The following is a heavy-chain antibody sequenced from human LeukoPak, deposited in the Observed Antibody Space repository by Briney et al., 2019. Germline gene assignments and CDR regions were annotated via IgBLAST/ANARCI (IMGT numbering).Heavy chain of an antibody. D-gene: IGHD2-2*01. V-gene: IGHV1-2*02. CDR1: GYTFTDYY. Sequence: ASVKASCKASGYTFTDYYVHWVRQAPGQGLEWMGWVNPNSGGTNYAQKFQGRVTMTRDTSVSTSYMELSSLRSDDTAVYYCAREVVYCSITTCPLYGYWGQGTLVTVSS. CDR3: AREVVYCSITTCPLYGY. J-gene: IGHJ4*02. CDR2: VNPNSGGT.